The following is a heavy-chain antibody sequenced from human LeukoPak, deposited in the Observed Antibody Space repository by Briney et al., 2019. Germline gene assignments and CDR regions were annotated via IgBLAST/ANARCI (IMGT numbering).Heavy chain of an antibody. V-gene: IGHV4-34*01. Sequence: SETLSLTCAVYGGSFSGYYWSWIRQPPGKGLEWIGEINHSGSTNYNPSLKSRVTISVDTSKNQFSLKLSSVTAADTAVYYCARGHDFWSGYRRREVDYWGQGALVTVSS. CDR2: INHSGST. D-gene: IGHD3-3*01. CDR1: GGSFSGYY. CDR3: ARGHDFWSGYRRREVDY. J-gene: IGHJ4*02.